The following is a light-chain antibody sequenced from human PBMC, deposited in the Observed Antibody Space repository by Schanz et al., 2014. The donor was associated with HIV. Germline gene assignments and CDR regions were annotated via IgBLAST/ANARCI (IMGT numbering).Light chain of an antibody. CDR2: DVS. Sequence: QSDLTQPASVSGSPGQSITISCTGTSSDVGYYNYVSWYQQHPGKAPKLMIYDVSNRPSGVSNRFSGSKSGNTASLTISGLQAEDEADYYCSSYTSSSTLVVFGGGTKLTVL. CDR3: SSYTSSSTLVV. V-gene: IGLV2-14*01. J-gene: IGLJ2*01. CDR1: SSDVGYYNY.